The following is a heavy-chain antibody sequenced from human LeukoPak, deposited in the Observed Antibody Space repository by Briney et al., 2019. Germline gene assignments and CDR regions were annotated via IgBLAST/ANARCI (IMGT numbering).Heavy chain of an antibody. V-gene: IGHV3-23*01. CDR3: AKDPLVRGLTYDQ. Sequence: GGSLRLSCAASGFTFSSCAMRWVRQAPGKGLEWVSAISDSGYSTYYADSVKGRFTISRDNSKNTLYLQMNSLRAEDTAVYYFAKDPLVRGLTYDQWGQGTLVTVSS. J-gene: IGHJ4*02. D-gene: IGHD3-10*01. CDR1: GFTFSSCA. CDR2: ISDSGYST.